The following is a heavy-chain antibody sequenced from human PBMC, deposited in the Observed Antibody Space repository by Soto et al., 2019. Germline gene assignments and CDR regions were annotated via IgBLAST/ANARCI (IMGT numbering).Heavy chain of an antibody. CDR3: ASLGYSYGYYYYGMDV. J-gene: IGHJ6*02. Sequence: PSETLSLTCAVSGYSITSGYYWGWIRQPPGKGLEWIGYIYYSGSTYYNPSLKSRVTISVDTSKNQFSLKLSSVTAADTAVYYCASLGYSYGYYYYGMDVWGQGTTVTVSS. CDR1: GYSITSGYY. CDR2: IYYSGST. V-gene: IGHV4-38-2*01. D-gene: IGHD5-18*01.